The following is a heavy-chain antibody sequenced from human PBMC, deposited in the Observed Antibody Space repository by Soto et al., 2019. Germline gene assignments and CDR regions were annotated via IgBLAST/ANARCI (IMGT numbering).Heavy chain of an antibody. Sequence: PGGSLRLSCAASGFTFSSYAMHWVRQAPGKGLEYVSVITSNGGNTDYASSVKSRFTISRDNSKNTLYLQMGSLRAEDMAVYYCARRIPFGYGMDVWGQGTTVTVSS. CDR3: ARRIPFGYGMDV. D-gene: IGHD2-21*01. CDR1: GFTFSSYA. V-gene: IGHV3-64*01. CDR2: ITSNGGNT. J-gene: IGHJ6*02.